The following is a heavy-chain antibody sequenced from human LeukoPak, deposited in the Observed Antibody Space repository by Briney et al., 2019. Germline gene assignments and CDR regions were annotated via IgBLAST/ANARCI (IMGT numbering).Heavy chain of an antibody. D-gene: IGHD3-10*01. Sequence: PSETLSLTCAVYGGSFSGYYWSWIRQPPGKGLEWIGEINHSGSTYYNPSLKSRVTISVDTSKNQFSLKVSSVTAADTAVYYCARVFDSGSQAYFYYMDVWGKGTTVTISS. CDR1: GGSFSGYY. V-gene: IGHV4-34*01. J-gene: IGHJ6*03. CDR3: ARVFDSGSQAYFYYMDV. CDR2: INHSGST.